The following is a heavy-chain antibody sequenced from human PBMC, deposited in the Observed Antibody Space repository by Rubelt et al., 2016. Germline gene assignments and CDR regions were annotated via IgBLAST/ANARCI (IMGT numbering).Heavy chain of an antibody. V-gene: IGHV4-34*01. CDR3: ARGRSSRGGFDF. CDR2: THQSGGT. CDR1: GGTFGGYY. Sequence: QVQLQQWGAGLLKPSETLSLTCAVYGGTFGGYYWSWIRQPPGKGLEWIGDTHQSGGTTTNPSPTRGVTTSEDRHKNPFSLNLRSVTAADTAVYYCARGRSSRGGFDFWGQGILVTVSS. D-gene: IGHD6-13*01. J-gene: IGHJ4*02.